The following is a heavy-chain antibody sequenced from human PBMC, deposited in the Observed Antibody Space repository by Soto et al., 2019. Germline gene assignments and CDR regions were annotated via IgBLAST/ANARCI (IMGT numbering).Heavy chain of an antibody. CDR1: GDSVSSNSAA. J-gene: IGHJ5*02. CDR3: AREERILWFGAYSFNWFDP. V-gene: IGHV6-1*01. Sequence: PSQTLSLTCAISGDSVSSNSAAWNWIRQSPSRGLEWLGRTYYRSKWYNDYAVSVKSRITINPDTSKNQFSLQLNSVTPEDTAVYYCAREERILWFGAYSFNWFDPWGQGTLVTVSS. D-gene: IGHD3-10*01. CDR2: TYYRSKWYN.